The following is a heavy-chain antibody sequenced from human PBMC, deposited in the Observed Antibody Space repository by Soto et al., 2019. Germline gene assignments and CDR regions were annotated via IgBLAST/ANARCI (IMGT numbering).Heavy chain of an antibody. CDR2: IYYSGST. D-gene: IGHD3-9*01. CDR1: GGSISSYY. V-gene: IGHV4-59*01. Sequence: PSETLSLTCTVSGGSISSYYWNWIRQPPGKGLEWIGYIYYSGSTNYNPPLKSRVTMSVDTSKHQFSLKLSSVTAADTAVYYCARSYYDILTGYYDVNWFDPWGQGALVTVSS. CDR3: ARSYYDILTGYYDVNWFDP. J-gene: IGHJ5*02.